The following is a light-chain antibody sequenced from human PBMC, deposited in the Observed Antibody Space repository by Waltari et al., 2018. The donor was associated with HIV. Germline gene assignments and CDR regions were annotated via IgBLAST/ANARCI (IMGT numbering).Light chain of an antibody. CDR1: SSDLGSYNL. V-gene: IGLV2-23*02. J-gene: IGLJ3*02. CDR3: SSYAGRNIWL. CDR2: EVL. Sequence: QSALTQPASVSGSPGQSITISCTGTSSDLGSYNLFSWYQQPPGRAPKLLIYEVLKRPSGVSNRFSGSKSCSTASLTISGLQAEDEADYYCSSYAGRNIWLFGGGTKLTV.